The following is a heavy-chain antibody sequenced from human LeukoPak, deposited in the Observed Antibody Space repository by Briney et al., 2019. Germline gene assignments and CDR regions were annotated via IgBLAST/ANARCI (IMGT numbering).Heavy chain of an antibody. CDR1: GFTFSSYS. V-gene: IGHV3-21*01. J-gene: IGHJ4*02. Sequence: GGSLRLSCAASGFTFSSYSMNWVRQAPGKGLEWVSSISSSSSYIYYADSVKGRFTISRDNAKNSLYLQMNSLRAEDTAVYYCARDPGDILVAGTFDYWGQGTLVTVSS. CDR3: ARDPGDILVAGTFDY. D-gene: IGHD6-19*01. CDR2: ISSSSSYI.